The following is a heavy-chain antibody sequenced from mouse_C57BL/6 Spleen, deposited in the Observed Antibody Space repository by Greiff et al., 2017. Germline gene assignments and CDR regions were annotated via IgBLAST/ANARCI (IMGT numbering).Heavy chain of an antibody. V-gene: IGHV1-39*01. J-gene: IGHJ2*01. CDR2: IYPNYGAT. D-gene: IGHD3-2*02. Sequence: VQLQQSGPELVKPGASVKISCKASGYSFTDSNMNWVKQSNGKSLEWIGVIYPNYGATSSNQKFKGKATLTVDQSSSTAYMQLISLTSEDSAVYYGARMRESSSGYGGYWGQGTTLTVSS. CDR1: GYSFTDSN. CDR3: ARMRESSSGYGGY.